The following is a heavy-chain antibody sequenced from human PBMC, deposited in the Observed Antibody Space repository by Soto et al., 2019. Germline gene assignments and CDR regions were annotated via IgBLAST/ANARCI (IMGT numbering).Heavy chain of an antibody. J-gene: IGHJ4*02. CDR2: IDNSGKT. V-gene: IGHV4-34*01. Sequence: QVQLQQWGAGPLKPSETLSLTCAVYGVSLRGYYWSWIRQPPGKGLEWIGEIDNSGKTNYSPSLKSRVTISADTSKNLFSLTVTSLTAADTAVYYCARGRDGGAADWGQGTRVTVPS. D-gene: IGHD3-16*01. CDR1: GVSLRGYY. CDR3: ARGRDGGAAD.